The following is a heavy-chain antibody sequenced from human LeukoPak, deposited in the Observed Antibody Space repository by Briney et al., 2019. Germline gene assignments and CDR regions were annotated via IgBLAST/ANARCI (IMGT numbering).Heavy chain of an antibody. Sequence: GGSPRLSCAASGFTFSSYSMNWVRQAPGKGLEWVSSISSSSSYIYYADSVKGRFTISRDNAKNSLYLQMNSLRAEDTAVYYCARDGGPGYCSSTSCYAEDDYYYGMDVWGQGTTVTVSS. CDR1: GFTFSSYS. CDR3: ARDGGPGYCSSTSCYAEDDYYYGMDV. D-gene: IGHD2-2*01. CDR2: ISSSSSYI. J-gene: IGHJ6*02. V-gene: IGHV3-21*01.